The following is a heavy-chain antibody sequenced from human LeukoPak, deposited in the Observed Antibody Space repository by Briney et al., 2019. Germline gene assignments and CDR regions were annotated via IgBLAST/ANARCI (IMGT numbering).Heavy chain of an antibody. V-gene: IGHV3-74*01. J-gene: IGHJ4*02. D-gene: IGHD5-18*01. CDR3: ARVQKGYSYGQNFDY. Sequence: HSGGSLRLSCAASGFTFSSYWMHWVRQAPGKGLVWVSRINTDGSSTSYADSVKGRFTISRDNAKNTLYLQMNSLRAEDTAVYYCARVQKGYSYGQNFDYWGQGTLVTVSS. CDR2: INTDGSST. CDR1: GFTFSSYW.